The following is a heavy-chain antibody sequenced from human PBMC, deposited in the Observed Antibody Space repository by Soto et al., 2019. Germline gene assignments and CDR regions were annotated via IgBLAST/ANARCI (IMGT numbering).Heavy chain of an antibody. J-gene: IGHJ4*02. CDR3: AKAGYGSGSYYTLSFDY. CDR1: GFTFSSHA. D-gene: IGHD3-10*01. CDR2: ITNTGGST. Sequence: EVQLLESGGGLVQPGGSLRLSCAGSGFTFSSHAVSWVRQAPGKGLECVSSITNTGGSTYYAVSVKGRFTISRDNSKNTVYLQMNSLRTEDTAVYYCAKAGYGSGSYYTLSFDYWGQGSLVTVSS. V-gene: IGHV3-23*01.